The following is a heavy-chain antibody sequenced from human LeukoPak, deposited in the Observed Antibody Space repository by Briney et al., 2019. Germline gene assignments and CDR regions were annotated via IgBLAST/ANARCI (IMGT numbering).Heavy chain of an antibody. CDR2: ISYDGSNK. J-gene: IGHJ4*02. Sequence: GGSLRLSCAASGFTFSSYGMHWVRQAPGKGLEWVAVISYDGSNKYYADFVKGRFTISRDNSKNTLYLQMNSLRAEDTAVYYCANSMGITIFGVVEDWGQGALVTVSS. CDR3: ANSMGITIFGVVED. D-gene: IGHD3-3*01. V-gene: IGHV3-30*18. CDR1: GFTFSSYG.